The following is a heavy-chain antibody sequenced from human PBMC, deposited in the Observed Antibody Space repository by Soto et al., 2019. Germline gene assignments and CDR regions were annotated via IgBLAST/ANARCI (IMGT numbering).Heavy chain of an antibody. CDR1: GGTFSSYA. CDR3: ASPNWNDVADYYYGMDV. Sequence: SVKVSCKASGGTFSSYAISWVRQAPGQGLEWMGGIIPIFGTANYAQKFQGRVTITADESTSTAYMELSSLRSEDTAMYYCASPNWNDVADYYYGMDVWGQGTTVTVSS. D-gene: IGHD1-1*01. CDR2: IIPIFGTA. V-gene: IGHV1-69*13. J-gene: IGHJ6*02.